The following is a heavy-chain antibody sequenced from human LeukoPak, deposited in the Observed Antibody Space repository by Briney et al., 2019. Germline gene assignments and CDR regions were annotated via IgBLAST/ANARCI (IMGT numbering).Heavy chain of an antibody. CDR2: ISGSGGST. CDR1: GFTFGSYG. D-gene: IGHD3-22*01. CDR3: AFYYDSSGYYFN. V-gene: IGHV3-23*01. J-gene: IGHJ4*02. Sequence: GGSLRLSCAASGFTFGSYGMHWVRQAPGKGLEWVSAISGSGGSTYYADSVKGRFTISRDNSKNTLYLQMNSLRAEDTAVYYCAFYYDSSGYYFNWGQGTLVTVSS.